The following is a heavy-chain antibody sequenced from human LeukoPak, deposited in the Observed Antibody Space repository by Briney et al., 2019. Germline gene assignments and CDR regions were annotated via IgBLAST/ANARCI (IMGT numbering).Heavy chain of an antibody. CDR1: GGSISSGGYY. J-gene: IGHJ4*02. Sequence: SETLSLTCTVSGGSISSGGYYWSWIRQPPGKGLEWIGYIYHSGSTYYNPSLKSRVTISVDRSKNQFSLKLSSVTAADTAVYYCGRGGGGSSGGDYWGQGTLVTVSS. D-gene: IGHD3-10*01. CDR3: GRGGGGSSGGDY. V-gene: IGHV4-30-2*01. CDR2: IYHSGST.